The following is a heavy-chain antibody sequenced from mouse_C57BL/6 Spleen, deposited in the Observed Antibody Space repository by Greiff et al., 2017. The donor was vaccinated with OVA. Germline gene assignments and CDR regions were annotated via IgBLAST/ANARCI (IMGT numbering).Heavy chain of an antibody. Sequence: VQLQQSGAELVRPGASVKLSCKASGYTFTDYYINWVKQRPGQGLEWIARIYPGSGNTYYNEKFKGKATLTAEKSSSTAYMQLSSLTSEDSAVYFCARDEDSNYRGGFAYWGQGTLVTVSA. CDR1: GYTFTDYY. CDR3: ARDEDSNYRGGFAY. CDR2: IYPGSGNT. D-gene: IGHD2-5*01. J-gene: IGHJ3*01. V-gene: IGHV1-76*01.